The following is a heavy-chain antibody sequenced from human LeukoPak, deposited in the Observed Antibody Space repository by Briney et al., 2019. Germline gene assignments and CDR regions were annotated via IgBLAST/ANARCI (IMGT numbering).Heavy chain of an antibody. J-gene: IGHJ4*02. CDR1: GFPFSASA. Sequence: GGSLRLSCAASGFPFSASAMTWVRQAPGKGLEWVSHILSTGTTYYADSVKGRFTISRDNSKNTLYLQMNSLRAEDTAVYYCAKTPVGASPFTAFYFDYWGQGTLVTVSS. V-gene: IGHV3-23*01. D-gene: IGHD1-26*01. CDR2: ILSTGTT. CDR3: AKTPVGASPFTAFYFDY.